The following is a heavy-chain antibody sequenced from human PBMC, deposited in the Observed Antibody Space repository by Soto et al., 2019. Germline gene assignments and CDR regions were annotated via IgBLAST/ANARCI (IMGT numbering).Heavy chain of an antibody. Sequence: QVQLVQSGAEVRKPGASVKVSCTASGYTFPDYYVRWVRQAPGQRLEWMGYINPKNGGTRFGQRFQDRVAMTRDTTFNTTYMELNRLTSDDTAVYFCARGGGQTYYYYPLDVWGQGTTVTVSS. D-gene: IGHD3-16*01. V-gene: IGHV1-2*02. CDR2: INPKNGGT. J-gene: IGHJ6*02. CDR1: GYTFPDYY. CDR3: ARGGGQTYYYYPLDV.